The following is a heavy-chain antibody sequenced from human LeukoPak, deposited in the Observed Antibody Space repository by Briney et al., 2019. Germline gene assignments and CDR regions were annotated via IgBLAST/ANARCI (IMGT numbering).Heavy chain of an antibody. J-gene: IGHJ5*02. D-gene: IGHD1-7*01. CDR2: IYTSGST. CDR1: GGSISSGSYH. Sequence: SETLSLTCTVSGGSISSGSYHWSWIRQPAGKGLEWIGRIYTSGSTNYNPSLKSRVTISVNTSKNQFSLKLSSVTAADTAVYYCARDLIAYNWNYVYDPWGQGTLVTVSS. CDR3: ARDLIAYNWNYVYDP. V-gene: IGHV4-61*02.